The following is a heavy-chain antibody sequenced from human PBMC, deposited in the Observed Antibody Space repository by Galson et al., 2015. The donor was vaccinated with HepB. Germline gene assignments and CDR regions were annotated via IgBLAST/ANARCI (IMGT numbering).Heavy chain of an antibody. D-gene: IGHD6-13*01. J-gene: IGHJ4*02. V-gene: IGHV3-7*03. CDR3: TSTSMASPGHH. Sequence: SLRLSCAASGLTFSNFWMSWVRQAPGKGLEWIGNIKPDGTEKYYADSMKGRFTIYRDNARNSVYLQIYNVRADDTAVYYCTSTSMASPGHHWGQGTLVTVSS. CDR1: GLTFSNFW. CDR2: IKPDGTEK.